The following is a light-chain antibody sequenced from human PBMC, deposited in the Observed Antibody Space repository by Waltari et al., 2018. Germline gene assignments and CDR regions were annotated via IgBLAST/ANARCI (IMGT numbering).Light chain of an antibody. CDR3: QQYNSNSLLT. V-gene: IGKV1-5*03. J-gene: IGKJ4*02. CDR1: QRIRNW. CDR2: KAS. Sequence: DIQMTQSPSTLSASVGDRVTIPCRASQRIRNWLALYQQKPGKAPKLLIYKASTLESGVPSRFSGSGAGTEVTLTISCLQPDGDASYYCQQYNSNSLLTFGGGTKVEIK.